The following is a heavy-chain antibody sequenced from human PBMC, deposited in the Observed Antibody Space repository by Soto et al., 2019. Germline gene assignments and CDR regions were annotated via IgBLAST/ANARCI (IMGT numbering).Heavy chain of an antibody. CDR2: IYYSGST. D-gene: IGHD2-2*02. CDR3: ARDFELYINWFDP. CDR1: GGSISSGDYY. J-gene: IGHJ5*02. Sequence: SETLSLTCTVSGGSISSGDYYWSWIRQPPGKGLEWIGYIYYSGSTYYNPSLKSRVTISVDTSKNQFSLKLSSVTAADTAVYYCARDFELYINWFDPWGQGTLVTVSS. V-gene: IGHV4-30-4*01.